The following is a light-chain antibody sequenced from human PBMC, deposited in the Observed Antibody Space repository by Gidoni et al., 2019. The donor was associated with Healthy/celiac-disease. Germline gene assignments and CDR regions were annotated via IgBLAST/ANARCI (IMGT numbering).Light chain of an antibody. CDR3: QQYGSSPLT. CDR1: ESVSSSY. CDR2: GAS. J-gene: IGKJ4*01. Sequence: SPGTLSLSPGERATLSCRASESVSSSYLAWYQQKPGQAPRLLIYGASSRATGMPDRFSGSGSGTDFTLTISRLEPEDFAVYYCQQYGSSPLTFXGXTKVEI. V-gene: IGKV3-20*01.